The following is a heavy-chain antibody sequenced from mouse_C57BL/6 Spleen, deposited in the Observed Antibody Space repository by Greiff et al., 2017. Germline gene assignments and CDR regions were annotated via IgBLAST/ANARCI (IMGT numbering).Heavy chain of an antibody. CDR1: GYTFTSYW. J-gene: IGHJ2*01. D-gene: IGHD1-1*01. CDR3: ARGGITVYFDY. V-gene: IGHV1-50*01. CDR2: IDPSDSYT. Sequence: QVQLQQPGAELVKPGASVKLSCKASGYTFTSYWMQWVKQRPGQGLEWIGEIDPSDSYTNSNQKFKGKATLTVDTSSSTAYMQLSSLTSEDSAVYYCARGGITVYFDYWGQGTTLTVSS.